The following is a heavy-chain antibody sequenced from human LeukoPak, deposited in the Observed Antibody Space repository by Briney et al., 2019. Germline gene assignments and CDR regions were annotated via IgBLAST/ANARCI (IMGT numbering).Heavy chain of an antibody. CDR3: ARQQGLQNLNFDY. D-gene: IGHD4-11*01. V-gene: IGHV1-46*01. CDR1: GYTFTNYG. J-gene: IGHJ4*02. CDR2: INPIGGTT. Sequence: ASVKVSCKASGYTFTNYGVSWVRQAPGQGLEWMGIINPIGGTTDYAQKFQGRVTMTRDTSTSTVYMELSSLRSEDTAVYYCARQQGLQNLNFDYWGQGTLVTVSS.